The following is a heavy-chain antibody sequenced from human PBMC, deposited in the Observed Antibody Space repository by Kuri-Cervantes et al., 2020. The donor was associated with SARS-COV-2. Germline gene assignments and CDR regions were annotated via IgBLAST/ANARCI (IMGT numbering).Heavy chain of an antibody. CDR1: GGSISSHY. CDR3: ARGADHYDAFDI. V-gene: IGHV4-34*01. CDR2: INHSGST. J-gene: IGHJ3*02. D-gene: IGHD1-14*01. Sequence: GSLRLSCTVSGGSISSHYWSWIRQPPGKGLEWIGEINHSGSTNYNPSLKSRVTISVDTSKNQFSLKLSSVTAADTAVYYCARGADHYDAFDIWGQGTMVTVSS.